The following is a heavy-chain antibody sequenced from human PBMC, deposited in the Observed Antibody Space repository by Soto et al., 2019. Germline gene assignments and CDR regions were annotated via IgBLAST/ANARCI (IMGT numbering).Heavy chain of an antibody. D-gene: IGHD1-1*01. Sequence: SETLSLTCTVSGGSINSGDYYWSWIRQPPGKGLEWIGYIYYSGSTNYNPSLKSRVTISVDTSKNQFSLKLSSVTAADTAVYYCARALRTGWNDVDYYYYGMDVWGQGTTVTVSS. V-gene: IGHV4-61*08. CDR1: GGSINSGDYY. CDR3: ARALRTGWNDVDYYYYGMDV. J-gene: IGHJ6*02. CDR2: IYYSGST.